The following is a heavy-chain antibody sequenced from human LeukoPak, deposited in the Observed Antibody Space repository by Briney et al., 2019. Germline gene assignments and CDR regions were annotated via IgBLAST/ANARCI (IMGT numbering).Heavy chain of an antibody. CDR3: ARSSYDSSGWYLEFDY. V-gene: IGHV4-4*07. Sequence: SETLSLTCTVSGGSISSYYWSWIRQPAGKGLEWIGRIYTSGSTNYNPSLKSRVTMSVDTSKNQFSLKLSSVTAADTAVYYCARSSYDSSGWYLEFDYWGQGTLVTVSS. CDR2: IYTSGST. CDR1: GGSISSYY. J-gene: IGHJ4*02. D-gene: IGHD6-19*01.